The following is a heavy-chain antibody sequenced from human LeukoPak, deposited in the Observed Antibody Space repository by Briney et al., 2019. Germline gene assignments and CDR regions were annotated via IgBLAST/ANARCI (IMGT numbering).Heavy chain of an antibody. V-gene: IGHV3-21*01. Sequence: GGSLRLSSAASGFTFSSYSMNWVRQAPGKGLEWVSSISSSSSYIYYADSVKGRFTISRDNAKNSLYLQMNSLRAEDTAVYYCARDRAYSSSWYPDAFDIWGQGTMVTVSS. CDR2: ISSSSSYI. D-gene: IGHD6-13*01. CDR3: ARDRAYSSSWYPDAFDI. CDR1: GFTFSSYS. J-gene: IGHJ3*02.